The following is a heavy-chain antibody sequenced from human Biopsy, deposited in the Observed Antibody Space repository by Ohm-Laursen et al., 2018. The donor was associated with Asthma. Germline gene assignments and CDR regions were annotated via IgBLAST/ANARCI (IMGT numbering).Heavy chain of an antibody. CDR1: GFTFSSYG. V-gene: IGHV3-33*01. CDR2: IWYDGCNK. CDR3: ARAKSRSFYSPADY. J-gene: IGHJ4*02. Sequence: SLRLSCAASGFTFSSYGMHWVRQAPGKGLEWVAVIWYDGCNKYYADSVKGRIIISRDNSKNTLYLQMNSLRVEDTAVFYYARAKSRSFYSPADYWGQGTLVTVSS. D-gene: IGHD1-26*01.